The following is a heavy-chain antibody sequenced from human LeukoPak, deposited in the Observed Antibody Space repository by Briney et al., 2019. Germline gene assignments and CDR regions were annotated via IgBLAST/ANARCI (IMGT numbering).Heavy chain of an antibody. CDR1: GDSVSRSDSY. Sequence: SETLSLTCSVSGDSVSRSDSYWDWIRQPPGKGLAWIGTIYYSGRTYYSPSLKSRVTMSVYTSNNQFSLNLRSVTAADTAVYYCARRRYYDGSGYLEWGQGTLLSVSS. CDR2: IYYSGRT. V-gene: IGHV4-39*01. J-gene: IGHJ1*01. D-gene: IGHD3-22*01. CDR3: ARRRYYDGSGYLE.